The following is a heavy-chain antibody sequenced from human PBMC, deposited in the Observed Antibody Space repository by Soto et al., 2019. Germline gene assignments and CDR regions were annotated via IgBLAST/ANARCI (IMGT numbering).Heavy chain of an antibody. D-gene: IGHD2-2*01. CDR1: GYPFTRYS. CDR2: ISGYNGDT. J-gene: IGHJ6*02. Sequence: ASVKVSCKASGYPFTRYSIRWVRQAPGQGLEWMGWISGYNGDTEYSKNFQGRLTMTIDTSTTTASMELRSLRSDNTAAYYCARASSTSFGAPYGMDVWGQGTSVTVSS. CDR3: ARASSTSFGAPYGMDV. V-gene: IGHV1-18*04.